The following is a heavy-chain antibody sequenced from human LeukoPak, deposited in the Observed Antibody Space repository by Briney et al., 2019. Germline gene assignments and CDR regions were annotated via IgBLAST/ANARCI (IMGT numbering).Heavy chain of an antibody. J-gene: IGHJ4*02. CDR1: GFTVSSNE. D-gene: IGHD2-8*01. V-gene: IGHV3-38-3*01. Sequence: PGGSLRLSCAASGFTVSSNEMSWVRQAPGKGLEWVSSISGGSTYYADSRKGRFTISRDNSKNTLHLQMNSLRAEDTAVYYCAKTGDPDIVLMVYAMNYFDYWGQGTLVTVSS. CDR3: AKTGDPDIVLMVYAMNYFDY. CDR2: ISGGST.